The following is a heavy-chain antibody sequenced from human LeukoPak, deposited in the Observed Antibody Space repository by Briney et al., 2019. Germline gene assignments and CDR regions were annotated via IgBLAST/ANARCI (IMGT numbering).Heavy chain of an antibody. Sequence: SVKVSCKASGGTFSSYSISWVRQAPGQGLEWMGGIVPIFGTADYAQKFQGRVTITADKSTSTAYMELSSLRSEDTAVYYCARVLSIAARPWWFDPWGQGTLVTVSS. CDR1: GGTFSSYS. CDR2: IVPIFGTA. V-gene: IGHV1-69*06. J-gene: IGHJ5*02. D-gene: IGHD6-6*01. CDR3: ARVLSIAARPWWFDP.